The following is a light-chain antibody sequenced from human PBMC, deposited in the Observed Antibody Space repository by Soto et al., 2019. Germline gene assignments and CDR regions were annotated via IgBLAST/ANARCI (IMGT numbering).Light chain of an antibody. CDR2: EVT. V-gene: IGLV2-14*01. J-gene: IGLJ3*02. Sequence: QSVLTQPASVSGSPGQSITISCTGTSSDIGNYNYVSWYQQHPGKAPKLIIYEVTNRPSGVSDRFSGSKSGNTASLTISGLQSEDEADYHCSSYIRSSSSWVFGVGTKLTVL. CDR1: SSDIGNYNY. CDR3: SSYIRSSSSWV.